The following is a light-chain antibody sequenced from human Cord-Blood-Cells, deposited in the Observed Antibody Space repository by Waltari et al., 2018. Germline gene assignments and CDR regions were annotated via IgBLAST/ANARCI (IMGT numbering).Light chain of an antibody. J-gene: IGKJ3*01. V-gene: IGKV1-39*01. CDR3: QQSYSTPFT. CDR1: QSISSY. CDR2: AAS. Sequence: DIQMTKSPSSLSASVGDRVTITCRASQSISSYLNWYQQKPGKAPKLLIYAASSLQSGVPSRFSGSGSGTDFTLNISSLQPEDFATYYCQQSYSTPFTFGPGTKVDIK.